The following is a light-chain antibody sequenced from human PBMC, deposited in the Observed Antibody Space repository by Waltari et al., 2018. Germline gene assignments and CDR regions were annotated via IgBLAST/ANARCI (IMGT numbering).Light chain of an antibody. J-gene: IGLJ1*01. CDR3: CSYAGSSTYV. CDR1: SSDVGSNNF. Sequence: QSALTQPASVSGSPGQSITIPCTGTSSDVGSNNFVSWYQQHPGKAPKLMIYEGSKRPSGVSNRFSGSKSGNTASLTISGLQAEDEADYYCCSYAGSSTYVFGTGTKVTVL. CDR2: EGS. V-gene: IGLV2-23*01.